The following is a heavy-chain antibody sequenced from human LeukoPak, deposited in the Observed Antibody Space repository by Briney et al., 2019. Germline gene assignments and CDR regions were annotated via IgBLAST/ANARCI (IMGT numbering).Heavy chain of an antibody. J-gene: IGHJ3*02. D-gene: IGHD5-24*01. CDR1: GFSFSGHW. CDR2: ISPTGSTT. Sequence: GGSLRLSCTASGFSFSGHWMHWARQLPGKGLVWVSRISPTGSTTSYADSVKGRFTISRDNAKNSLYLQMNSLRAEDTAVYYCAARDGYNSGDDAFDIWGQGTMVTVSS. V-gene: IGHV3-74*01. CDR3: AARDGYNSGDDAFDI.